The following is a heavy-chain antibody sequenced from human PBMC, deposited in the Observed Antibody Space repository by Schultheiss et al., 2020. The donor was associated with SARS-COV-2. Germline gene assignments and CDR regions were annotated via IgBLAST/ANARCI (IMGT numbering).Heavy chain of an antibody. CDR2: IKSKTDGGTT. D-gene: IGHD6-19*01. Sequence: GGSLRLSCVASGFSLSDYYMDWVRQAPGKGLEWVGRIKSKTDGGTTDYAAPVKGRFSTSRDDSKSTLYLQMNSLRAEDTAVYYCARDRGSGWPYYYYYMDVWGKGTTVTVSS. CDR3: ARDRGSGWPYYYYYMDV. CDR1: GFSLSDYY. V-gene: IGHV3-15*01. J-gene: IGHJ6*03.